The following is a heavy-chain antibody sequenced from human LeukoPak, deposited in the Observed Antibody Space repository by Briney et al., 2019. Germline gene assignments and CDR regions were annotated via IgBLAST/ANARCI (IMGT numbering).Heavy chain of an antibody. Sequence: GGSLRLSCAASGITVSGNYMTWVRQAPGKGLEWVSVIYSGGNTYYADSAKGRLTISRDNSKNTLFLQMNSLRAEDTAVYYCARATMVRGVFFFDYWGQGTLVTVSP. CDR3: ARATMVRGVFFFDY. J-gene: IGHJ4*02. CDR2: IYSGGNT. CDR1: GITVSGNY. D-gene: IGHD3-10*01. V-gene: IGHV3-66*01.